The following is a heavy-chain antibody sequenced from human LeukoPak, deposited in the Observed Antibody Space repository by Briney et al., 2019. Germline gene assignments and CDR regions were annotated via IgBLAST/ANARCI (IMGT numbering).Heavy chain of an antibody. V-gene: IGHV4-59*12. CDR2: IFYNGNT. D-gene: IGHD4-17*01. CDR3: ATGDYGDDY. J-gene: IGHJ4*02. Sequence: SETLSLTCTVSGGSISPYYWSWIRQPPGKGLEWIAYIFYNGNTNYNPSLKSRVTISLDTSKKQFSLKLSSVTAADTAVYYCATGDYGDDYWGQGTLVTVSS. CDR1: GGSISPYY.